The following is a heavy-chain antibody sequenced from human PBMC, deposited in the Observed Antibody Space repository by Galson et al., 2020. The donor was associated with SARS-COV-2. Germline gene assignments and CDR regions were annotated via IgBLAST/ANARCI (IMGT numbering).Heavy chain of an antibody. J-gene: IGHJ4*02. CDR2: ISSSSSYI. Sequence: GGSLRLSCAASGFTFSSYSMNWVRQAPGKGLEWVSSISSSSSYIYYADSVKGRFTISRDNAKNSLYLQMNSLKAEDTAVYYCARDRGITGTTSVDYWVQGALFIFSS. V-gene: IGHV3-21*01. CDR3: ARDRGITGTTSVDY. D-gene: IGHD1-7*01. CDR1: GFTFSSYS.